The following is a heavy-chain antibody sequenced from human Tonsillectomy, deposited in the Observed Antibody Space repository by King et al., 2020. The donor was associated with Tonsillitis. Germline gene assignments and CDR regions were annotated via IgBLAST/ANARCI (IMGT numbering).Heavy chain of an antibody. CDR1: GFTFSSYA. D-gene: IGHD3-3*01. J-gene: IGHJ6*02. CDR3: AKVRDFWRLHGMDV. Sequence: VQLVESGGGSIQPGGSLRLSCAASGFTFSSYAMNWVRQAPGKGLEWVSGISGRGGSTYYADSVKGRFANSRDNSKNTLYLQMNSLRAEDTAVYYCAKVRDFWRLHGMDVWGQGTTVTVSS. CDR2: ISGRGGST. V-gene: IGHV3-23*04.